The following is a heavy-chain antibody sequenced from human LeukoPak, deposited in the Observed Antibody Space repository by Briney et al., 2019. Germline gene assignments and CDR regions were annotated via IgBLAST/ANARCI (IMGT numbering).Heavy chain of an antibody. D-gene: IGHD2-15*01. CDR1: GFTVSNNY. CDR2: IKQDGSEQ. J-gene: IGHJ5*02. CDR3: ARARRADCSGGSCYLGWFDP. V-gene: IGHV3-7*01. Sequence: GGSLRLSCAASGFTVSNNYMAWVRQAPGKGLEWVANIKQDGSEQYYVDSVKGRFTISRDNAKNSVYLQMNSLRAEDTAVYYCARARRADCSGGSCYLGWFDPWGQGTLVTVSS.